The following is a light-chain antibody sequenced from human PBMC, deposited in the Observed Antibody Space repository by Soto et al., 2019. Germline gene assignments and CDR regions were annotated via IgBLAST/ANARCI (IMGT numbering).Light chain of an antibody. Sequence: QSVLTQPASVSGSPGQSITISCTGTSSDFYGFNYVSWYQQLPGKVPKLLIYDVSMTPSGVPDRFSGSKSGNTASLTISGLQAEDEADYYCCSYAGAYTYVFGTGTKVTVL. CDR1: SSDFYGFNY. CDR2: DVS. V-gene: IGLV2-11*01. CDR3: CSYAGAYTYV. J-gene: IGLJ1*01.